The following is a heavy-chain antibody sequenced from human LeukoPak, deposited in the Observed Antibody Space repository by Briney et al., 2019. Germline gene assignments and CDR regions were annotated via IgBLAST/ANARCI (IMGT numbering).Heavy chain of an antibody. V-gene: IGHV3-20*04. CDR3: ATRGYTGPSDF. CDR1: GFIFYDYG. CDR2: ITWNGDST. J-gene: IGHJ4*02. D-gene: IGHD5-18*01. Sequence: GGSLRLSCAASGFIFYDYGMSWVRQAPGKGLEGVSGITWNGDSTSYADSVKGRFTISRDNAKNYVYLQMKNLRAEDTALYFCATRGYTGPSDFWGRGTLVTVSS.